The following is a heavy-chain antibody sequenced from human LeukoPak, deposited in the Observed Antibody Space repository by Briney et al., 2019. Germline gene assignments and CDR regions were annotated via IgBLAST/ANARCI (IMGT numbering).Heavy chain of an antibody. CDR2: MNPNSGNT. CDR3: ARGGVYYDFWSGYHDAFDI. J-gene: IGHJ3*02. CDR1: GYTFTSYD. Sequence: ASVKVSCKASGYTFTSYDINWVRQATGQGLEWMGWMNPNSGNTGYAQKFQGRVTITRNTSISTAYMELSSLRSEDTAVYYCARGGVYYDFWSGYHDAFDIRGQGTMVTVSS. D-gene: IGHD3-3*01. V-gene: IGHV1-8*03.